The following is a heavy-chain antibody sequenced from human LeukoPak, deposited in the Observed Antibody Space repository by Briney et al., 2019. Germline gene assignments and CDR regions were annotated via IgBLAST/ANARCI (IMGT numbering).Heavy chain of an antibody. Sequence: GASVTVSCKASGYTFTTYYMHWVRQAPGQGLEWMGIINPSGGTASYAQKFQGGVTMTRDMSTSTVYMELSSLRSEDTAVYYCARAGDYYYYMDVWGKGTTVTVSS. CDR2: INPSGGTA. CDR1: GYTFTTYY. CDR3: ARAGDYYYYMDV. J-gene: IGHJ6*03. D-gene: IGHD7-27*01. V-gene: IGHV1-46*01.